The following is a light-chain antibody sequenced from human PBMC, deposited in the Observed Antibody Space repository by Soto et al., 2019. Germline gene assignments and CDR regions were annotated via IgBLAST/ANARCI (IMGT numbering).Light chain of an antibody. J-gene: IGKJ5*01. Sequence: EIALTQSPATLSLSPGERATLSCRASQSVSSYLAWYQQKPGQAPSLLIYDASNRATGIPARFSGSGSGTDFTLTISSLEPEDFAVYYCHQRSSWPPAFGQGTRLEIK. CDR1: QSVSSY. CDR2: DAS. V-gene: IGKV3-11*01. CDR3: HQRSSWPPA.